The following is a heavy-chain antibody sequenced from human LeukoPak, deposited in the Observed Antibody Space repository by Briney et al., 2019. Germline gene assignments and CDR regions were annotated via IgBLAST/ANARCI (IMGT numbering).Heavy chain of an antibody. CDR3: ARVPAAYPTYYYYYYMDV. Sequence: SETLSLTCTVSGGSISSYYWTWIRQPPGKGLEWIGYIYYSGSTNYNPSLKSRVTISVDTSKNQFSLKLSSVTAADTAVYYCARVPAAYPTYYYYYYMDVWGKGTTVTVSS. V-gene: IGHV4-59*08. CDR1: GGSISSYY. CDR2: IYYSGST. J-gene: IGHJ6*03. D-gene: IGHD2-2*01.